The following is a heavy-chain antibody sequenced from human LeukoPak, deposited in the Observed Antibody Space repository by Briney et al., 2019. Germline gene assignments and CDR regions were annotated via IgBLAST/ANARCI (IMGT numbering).Heavy chain of an antibody. J-gene: IGHJ2*01. D-gene: IGHD3-10*01. CDR3: ARDYYYDTSGHRSGYFDL. CDR1: GYTFTSYE. Sequence: ASVKVSCKASGYTFTSYEINWVRQATGQGLEWMGRANPGSGNTGYAQKFQGRVTMTRDTSITTAYMELSSLRSEDTAVYHCARDYYYDTSGHRSGYFDLWGRGTLVTVSS. CDR2: ANPGSGNT. V-gene: IGHV1-8*01.